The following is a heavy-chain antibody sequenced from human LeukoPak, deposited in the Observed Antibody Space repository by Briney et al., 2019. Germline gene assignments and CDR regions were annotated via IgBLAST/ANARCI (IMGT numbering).Heavy chain of an antibody. V-gene: IGHV3-33*06. D-gene: IGHD4-11*01. J-gene: IGHJ4*02. Sequence: GTSLRLSCEASGFTFSHFAMHWVRQAPGKGLEWVAVIWSDATNQYYADSVKGRFTISRDNFRKMVSLQMDSLRAEDTAVYYRAKDAQRGFDYSNSLEHWGQGSLVTVSS. CDR2: IWSDATNQ. CDR1: GFTFSHFA. CDR3: AKDAQRGFDYSNSLEH.